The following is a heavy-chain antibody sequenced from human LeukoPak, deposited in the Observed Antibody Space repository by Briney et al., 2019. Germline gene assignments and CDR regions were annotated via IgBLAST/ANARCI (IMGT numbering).Heavy chain of an antibody. CDR1: GGSISSSSYY. Sequence: SETLSLTCTVSGGSISSSSYYWGWIRQPPRKGLEWIGSIYYSGSTYYNPSLKSRVTISVDTSKNQFSLKLSSVTAANTAAYYCARRYYGSGSAFDIWGQGTMVTVSS. V-gene: IGHV4-39*01. D-gene: IGHD3-10*01. CDR2: IYYSGST. J-gene: IGHJ3*02. CDR3: ARRYYGSGSAFDI.